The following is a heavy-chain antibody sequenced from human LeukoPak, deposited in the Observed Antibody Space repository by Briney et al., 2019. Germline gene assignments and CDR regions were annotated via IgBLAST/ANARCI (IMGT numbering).Heavy chain of an antibody. J-gene: IGHJ4*02. Sequence: GASVTVSCTASGGTFSSYAISWVRQAPGQGLEWMGIINPSSGSTTYAQKFQGRVTMTRDTSTSTVYMELSSLRSEDTAVYYCARDGGYCGTTSCYAFYWGQGTLVTVSS. V-gene: IGHV1-46*01. D-gene: IGHD2-2*01. CDR3: ARDGGYCGTTSCYAFY. CDR2: INPSSGST. CDR1: GGTFSSYA.